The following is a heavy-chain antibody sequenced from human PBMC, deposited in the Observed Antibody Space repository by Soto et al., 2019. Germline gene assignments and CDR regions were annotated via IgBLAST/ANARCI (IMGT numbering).Heavy chain of an antibody. J-gene: IGHJ4*02. CDR3: ARGGFQLLPDY. Sequence: SETLSLTCTVSGGSISNDNYSWSWIRQSRGKGLEWIGYIYYTRSTYCNPSLKSLVPISIDRSKNQFSLKLTSVTAAATAVYYCARGGFQLLPDYWGQGSLVTVSS. D-gene: IGHD2-2*01. CDR2: IYYTRST. CDR1: GGSISNDNYS. V-gene: IGHV4-30-2*06.